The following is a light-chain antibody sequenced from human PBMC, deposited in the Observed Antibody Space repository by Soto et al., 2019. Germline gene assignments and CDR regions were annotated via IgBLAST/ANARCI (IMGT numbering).Light chain of an antibody. J-gene: IGKJ5*01. V-gene: IGKV1-12*01. CDR1: QRLGSW. CDR3: QQANSFLAIT. Sequence: DIQMTQSPSSVSASVGDRFTITCRSSQRLGSWLAWYQQKPGEPPKLLIYAASRLQIGVPSRFSGSGSGTDFTLTISSLQPEDFATYYCQQANSFLAITFGQGTRLEIK. CDR2: AAS.